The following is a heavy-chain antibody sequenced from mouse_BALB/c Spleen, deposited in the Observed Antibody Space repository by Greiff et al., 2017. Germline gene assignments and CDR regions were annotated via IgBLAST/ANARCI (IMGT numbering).Heavy chain of an antibody. CDR2: IWAGGST. V-gene: IGHV2-9*02. D-gene: IGHD2-1*01. J-gene: IGHJ3*01. Sequence: QVQLKQSGPGLVAPSQSLSITCTVSGFSLTSYGVHWVRQPPGKGLEWLGVIWAGGSTNYNSALMSRLSISKDNSKSQVFLKMNSLQTDDTAMYYCARAPPGNYVGFAYWGQGTLVTVSA. CDR3: ARAPPGNYVGFAY. CDR1: GFSLTSYG.